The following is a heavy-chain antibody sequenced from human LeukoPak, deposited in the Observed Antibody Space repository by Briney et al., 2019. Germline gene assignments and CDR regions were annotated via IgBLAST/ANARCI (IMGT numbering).Heavy chain of an antibody. CDR1: GYTFTSYG. V-gene: IGHV1-69*05. CDR2: IIPIFGTA. Sequence: SVKVSCKASGYTFTSYGISWVRQAPGQGLEWMGGIIPIFGTANYAQKFQGRVTITTDESTSTAYMELSSLRSEDTAVYYCARGKRLGYCSGGSCYRPDHYYFDYWAREPWSPSPQ. CDR3: ARGKRLGYCSGGSCYRPDHYYFDY. J-gene: IGHJ4*02. D-gene: IGHD2-15*01.